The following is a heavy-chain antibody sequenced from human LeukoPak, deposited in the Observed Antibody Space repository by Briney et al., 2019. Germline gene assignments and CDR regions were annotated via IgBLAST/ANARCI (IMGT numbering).Heavy chain of an antibody. CDR3: ARGVGATHDAFDI. CDR1: GFTLSDHH. Sequence: GGSLRLSCAASGFTLSDHHMDWVRQVPGKGLEWVGRSRNKANSYTTEYAASVKGRFTFSRDDSKNSLSLQMNSLKTEDTAVYYCARGVGATHDAFDIWGQGTMVTVSS. V-gene: IGHV3-72*01. D-gene: IGHD1-26*01. CDR2: SRNKANSYTT. J-gene: IGHJ3*02.